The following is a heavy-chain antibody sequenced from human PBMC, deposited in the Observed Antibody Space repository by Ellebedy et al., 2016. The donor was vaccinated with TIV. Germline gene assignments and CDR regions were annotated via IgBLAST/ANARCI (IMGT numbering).Heavy chain of an antibody. J-gene: IGHJ4*02. D-gene: IGHD3-10*01. Sequence: GESLKISXAASGFTFSNYWMSWVRQAPGKGLEWVANIKQDGSEKYYVDSVKGRFTISRDNAQNSLYLQMNSLRAEDTAVYYCARDAAGGWFGGYWGQGTLVTVSS. V-gene: IGHV3-7*01. CDR2: IKQDGSEK. CDR1: GFTFSNYW. CDR3: ARDAAGGWFGGY.